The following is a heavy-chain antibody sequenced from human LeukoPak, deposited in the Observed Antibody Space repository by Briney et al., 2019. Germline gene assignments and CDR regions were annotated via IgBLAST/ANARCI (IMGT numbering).Heavy chain of an antibody. Sequence: GGSLRLSCAASGFTFSNAWMSWVRQAPGKGLEWVGRIKSKTDGGTTDYAAPVKGRFTISRDDSKNTLYLQMNSLKTEDTAVYYCTTVSGYYGSGSYYNAALDYWGQGTLVTVSS. CDR2: IKSKTDGGTT. D-gene: IGHD3-10*01. CDR3: TTVSGYYGSGSYYNAALDY. J-gene: IGHJ4*02. CDR1: GFTFSNAW. V-gene: IGHV3-15*01.